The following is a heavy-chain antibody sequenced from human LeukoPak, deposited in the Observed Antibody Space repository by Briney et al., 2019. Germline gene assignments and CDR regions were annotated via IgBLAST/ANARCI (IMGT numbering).Heavy chain of an antibody. D-gene: IGHD6-25*01. J-gene: IGHJ4*02. V-gene: IGHV4-4*02. CDR3: AREGGFYRPLDY. CDR1: GGSVTSTNW. CDR2: VHLDGRT. Sequence: SETLSLTCDVSGGSVTSTNWWTWFRQPPGKGLEWIGEVHLDGRTNYNPSLKSRLVMSADLPENHISLKLTSVTAADTAVYHCAREGGFYRPLDYSGQGTLVTVSS.